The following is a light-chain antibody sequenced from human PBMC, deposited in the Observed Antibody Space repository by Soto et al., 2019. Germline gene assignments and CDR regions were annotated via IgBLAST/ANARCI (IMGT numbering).Light chain of an antibody. CDR1: SSDVGGYNY. V-gene: IGLV2-14*01. CDR3: SSYTSSSTLYV. Sequence: QCVLTQPASVSGSPGQSITISCTGTSSDVGGYNYVSWYQQHPGKAPKLMIYDVSNRPSGVSNRFSGSKSGNTASLTISGLQAGDEADYYCSSYTSSSTLYVFGTGTKVTVL. J-gene: IGLJ1*01. CDR2: DVS.